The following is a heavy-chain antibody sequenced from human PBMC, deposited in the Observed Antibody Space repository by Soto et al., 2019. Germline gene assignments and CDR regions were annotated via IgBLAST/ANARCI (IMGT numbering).Heavy chain of an antibody. CDR2: INHSGST. V-gene: IGHV4-34*01. CDR1: GGSFSGYY. D-gene: IGHD5-12*01. J-gene: IGHJ5*02. Sequence: SETLSLTCAVYGGSFSGYYWSWIRQPPGKGLEWIGEINHSGSTNYNPSLKSRVTISVDTSKNQFSLELSSVTAADTAVYYCARNFKYLIVATIGWFDPWGQGTLVTVSS. CDR3: ARNFKYLIVATIGWFDP.